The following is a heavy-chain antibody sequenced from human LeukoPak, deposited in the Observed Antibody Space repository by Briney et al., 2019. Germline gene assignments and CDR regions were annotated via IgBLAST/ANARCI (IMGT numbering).Heavy chain of an antibody. Sequence: GGSLRLSCAASGFTFSSYVMHWVRQAPGKGLEWVAFISYDGSNKYYADSVKGRCTISRDNSKNTVYLQMNSLRAEDTAVYYCAKDMDHDYDDYGFDYWGQGTPVTVSS. CDR1: GFTFSSYV. V-gene: IGHV3-30*18. CDR3: AKDMDHDYDDYGFDY. D-gene: IGHD4-17*01. CDR2: ISYDGSNK. J-gene: IGHJ4*02.